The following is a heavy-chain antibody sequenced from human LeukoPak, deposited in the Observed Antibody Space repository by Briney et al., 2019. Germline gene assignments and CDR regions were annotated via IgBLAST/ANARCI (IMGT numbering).Heavy chain of an antibody. J-gene: IGHJ4*02. CDR3: ARAAYDSNGFTANHDY. Sequence: GGSLRLSCEASGFTVSSNYMSWVRQAPGKGLEWVAVLYSDGTTYYADSVKGRFTISRDNSRNTLYLQMNNLGAEDTAVYYCARAAYDSNGFTANHDYWGQGTLVTVSS. CDR2: LYSDGTT. V-gene: IGHV3-53*01. D-gene: IGHD5-18*01. CDR1: GFTVSSNY.